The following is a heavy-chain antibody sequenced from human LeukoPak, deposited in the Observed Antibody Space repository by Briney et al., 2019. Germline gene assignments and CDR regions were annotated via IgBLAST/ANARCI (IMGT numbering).Heavy chain of an antibody. CDR3: ARRDYSSWSPFQY. V-gene: IGHV5-51*01. D-gene: IGHD6-6*01. CDR1: GYSFTSYW. Sequence: GESLKISCKGSGYSFTSYWIGWVRQMPGKGLEWMGIIYPGDSDTRYRPSFQGQVTISADKSINTAYLKWSSLKASDTAIYYCARRDYSSWSPFQYWGQGTLVTVSS. J-gene: IGHJ4*02. CDR2: IYPGDSDT.